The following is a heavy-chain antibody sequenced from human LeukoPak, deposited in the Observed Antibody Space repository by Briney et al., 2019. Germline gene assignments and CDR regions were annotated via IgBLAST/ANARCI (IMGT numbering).Heavy chain of an antibody. CDR1: GGSISSGGYY. D-gene: IGHD2-21*02. Sequence: PSQTLSLTCTVSGGSISSGGYYWSWIRQHPGKSLEWIGYIYYSGSTYYNPSLKSRVTISVDTSKNQFSLKLSSVTAADTAVYYCASSAMNRGGDCYIYWGQGTLVTVSS. CDR2: IYYSGST. V-gene: IGHV4-31*03. CDR3: ASSAMNRGGDCYIY. J-gene: IGHJ4*02.